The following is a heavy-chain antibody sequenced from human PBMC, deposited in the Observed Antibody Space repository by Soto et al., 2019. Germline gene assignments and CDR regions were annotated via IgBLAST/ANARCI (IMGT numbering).Heavy chain of an antibody. J-gene: IGHJ6*02. CDR1: GGSISSGGYS. CDR3: ARAHYGDYGYGMDV. D-gene: IGHD4-17*01. CDR2: IYDSGTT. V-gene: IGHV4-30-2*01. Sequence: QLQLQESGPGLVKPSQTLSLTCAVSGGSISSGGYSWTWIRQPPGKGLEWIGYIYDSGTTYYKPSLKSRVTISVDTSKNQFSLKLSSVAAADTAVYYCARAHYGDYGYGMDVWGQGTTVTVAS.